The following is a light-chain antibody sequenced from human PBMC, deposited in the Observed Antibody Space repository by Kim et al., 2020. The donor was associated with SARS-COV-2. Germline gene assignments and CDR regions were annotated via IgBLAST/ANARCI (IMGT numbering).Light chain of an antibody. CDR3: QQYHTSPYN. CDR2: GAF. Sequence: SLSPGERATLSCRAGQSVSTYLAWYQQKPGQSPRLLIYGAFNRAPGIPDRFSGSESGTDFTLTISGLEPEDFAVYYCQQYHTSPYNFGPGTKLEIK. V-gene: IGKV3-20*01. CDR1: QSVSTY. J-gene: IGKJ2*01.